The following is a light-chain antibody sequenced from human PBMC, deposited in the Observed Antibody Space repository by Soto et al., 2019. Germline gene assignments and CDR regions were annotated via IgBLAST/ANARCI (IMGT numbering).Light chain of an antibody. CDR1: ESVSTRY. Sequence: ESMLTQSPGTLSLSPGERATLSCRASESVSTRYLAWYQQKPGQAPRLLIYGASIRATGIPDRFSGSGSWTAFTLTISRLEPEDFAVYYCHQFGSSPPAFTFGQGTKLEI. CDR3: HQFGSSPPAFT. CDR2: GAS. V-gene: IGKV3-20*01. J-gene: IGKJ2*01.